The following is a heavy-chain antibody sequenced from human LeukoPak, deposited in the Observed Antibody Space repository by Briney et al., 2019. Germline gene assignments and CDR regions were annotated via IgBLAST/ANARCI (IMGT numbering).Heavy chain of an antibody. CDR2: INPNSGGT. Sequence: ASVKVSCKASGYTLTTYGMNWVRQAPGQGLEWMGWINPNSGGTNYAQKFQGRVTMTRDTSISTAYMELSRLRSDDTAVYYCARELGSYYYYYMDVWGKGTTVTVSS. V-gene: IGHV1-2*02. CDR1: GYTLTTYG. D-gene: IGHD7-27*01. CDR3: ARELGSYYYYYMDV. J-gene: IGHJ6*03.